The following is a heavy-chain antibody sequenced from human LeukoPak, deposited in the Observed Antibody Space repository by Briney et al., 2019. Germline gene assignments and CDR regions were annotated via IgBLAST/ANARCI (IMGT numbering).Heavy chain of an antibody. CDR2: INPNSGGT. CDR1: GYTFTGYY. V-gene: IGHV1-2*02. CDR3: SIFGVVIANFDY. D-gene: IGHD3-3*01. Sequence: ASVKVSCKASGYTFTGYYMHWVRQAPGQGLEWMGWINPNSGGTNYAQKFQGRVTMTRDTSISTAYMELSSLRSDDTAVYYCSIFGVVIANFDYWGQGTLVTVSS. J-gene: IGHJ4*02.